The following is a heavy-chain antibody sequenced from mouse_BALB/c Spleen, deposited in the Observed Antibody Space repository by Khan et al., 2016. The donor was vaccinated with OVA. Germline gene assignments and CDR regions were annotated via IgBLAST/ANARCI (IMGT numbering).Heavy chain of an antibody. CDR3: ARSNDYDSSLYAMDY. J-gene: IGHJ4*01. V-gene: IGHV1S41*01. D-gene: IGHD1-1*01. CDR2: IGPGSGNT. Sequence: DLVKPGASVKLSCKASGYTFTSYWINWIKQRPGQGLEWVGHIGPGSGNTYYNEIFKGKATLTVDTSSSTAYIQLSSLSSEDSAVYFCARSNDYDSSLYAMDYWGQGTSVTVSS. CDR1: GYTFTSYW.